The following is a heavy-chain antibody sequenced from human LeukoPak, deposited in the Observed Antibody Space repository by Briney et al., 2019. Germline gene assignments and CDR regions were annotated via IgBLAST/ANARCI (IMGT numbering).Heavy chain of an antibody. CDR2: MNPNSGNT. Sequence: ASVKVSCKASGYTFTSYDINWVRQATGQGLEWTGWMNPNSGNTGYAQKFQGRVTITRNTSISTAYMELSRLRSDDTAVYYCARDLGESWGLDYWGQGTLVTVSS. J-gene: IGHJ4*02. CDR3: ARDLGESWGLDY. D-gene: IGHD1-26*01. CDR1: GYTFTSYD. V-gene: IGHV1-8*03.